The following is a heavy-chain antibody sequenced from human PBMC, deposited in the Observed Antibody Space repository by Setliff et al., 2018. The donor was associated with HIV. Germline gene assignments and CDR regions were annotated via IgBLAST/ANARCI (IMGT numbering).Heavy chain of an antibody. CDR2: IDWDDDK. CDR1: GFSLSTGGMC. CDR3: ARILAVTTRRNAFDI. D-gene: IGHD4-4*01. V-gene: IGHV2-70*11. J-gene: IGHJ3*02. Sequence: SGPTLVNPTQTLTLTCTFSGFSLSTGGMCVSWIRQPPGKALEWLARIDWDDDKYYSTSLKTRLTISKDTSKNQVVLTMTNMDPVDTATYYCARILAVTTRRNAFDIWGQGTMVTVSS.